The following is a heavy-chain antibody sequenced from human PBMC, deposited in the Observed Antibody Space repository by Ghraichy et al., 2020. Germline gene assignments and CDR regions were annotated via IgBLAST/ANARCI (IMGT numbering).Heavy chain of an antibody. CDR2: ISGSGGST. J-gene: IGHJ2*01. Sequence: GGSLRLSCAASGFTFSSYAMSWVRQAPGKGLEWVSAISGSGGSTYYADSVKGRFTISRDNSKNTLYLQMNSLRAEDTAVYYCAKAAPDYSKLRALYWYFDLWGRGTLVTVSS. D-gene: IGHD4-11*01. CDR3: AKAAPDYSKLRALYWYFDL. V-gene: IGHV3-23*01. CDR1: GFTFSSYA.